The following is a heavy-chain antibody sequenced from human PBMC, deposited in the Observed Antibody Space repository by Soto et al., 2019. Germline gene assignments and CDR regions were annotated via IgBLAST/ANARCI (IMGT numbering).Heavy chain of an antibody. CDR1: GYTFTSYA. D-gene: IGHD3-9*01. CDR2: INAGNGNT. V-gene: IGHV1-3*01. CDR3: ARDAPPVLRYFDWSLPLGMDV. Sequence: ASVKVSCKASGYTFTSYAMHWVRQAPGQRLEWMGWINAGNGNTKYSQKFQGRVTITRDTSASTAYMELSSLRSEDTAVYYCARDAPPVLRYFDWSLPLGMDVWGQGTTVTVSS. J-gene: IGHJ6*02.